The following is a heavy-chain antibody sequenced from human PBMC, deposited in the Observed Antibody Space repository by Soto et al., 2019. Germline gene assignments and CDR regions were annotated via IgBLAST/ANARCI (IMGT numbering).Heavy chain of an antibody. CDR3: AREVGNAAPHFDS. Sequence: ASVKVSCKASGYTFTSYGFSWVRQAPGQGLEWMGWISAYNGNTNYAQRLQGRVTMTTDTSTTTAYMELRSLSSDDTAVYYCAREVGNAAPHFDSWGQGTLVTVSS. CDR2: ISAYNGNT. D-gene: IGHD2-15*01. J-gene: IGHJ4*02. V-gene: IGHV1-18*01. CDR1: GYTFTSYG.